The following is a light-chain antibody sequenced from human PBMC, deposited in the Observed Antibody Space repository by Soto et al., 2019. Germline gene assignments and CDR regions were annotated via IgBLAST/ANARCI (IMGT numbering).Light chain of an antibody. CDR3: QQVNTYPRT. Sequence: DIQLTQSPSFLSASVGDRVTITCRASQDISSYFAWYQQKPGKAPKLLIYGASTLQSGVPSRFSGSGSGTEFTLTISSLQPEDFATYYCQQVNTYPRTFGQGTKVEIK. CDR2: GAS. CDR1: QDISSY. V-gene: IGKV1-9*01. J-gene: IGKJ1*01.